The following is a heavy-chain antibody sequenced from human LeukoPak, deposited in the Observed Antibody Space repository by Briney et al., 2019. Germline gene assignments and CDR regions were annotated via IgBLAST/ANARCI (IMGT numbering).Heavy chain of an antibody. D-gene: IGHD3-3*01. J-gene: IGHJ4*02. Sequence: SETLSLTCAVSGGSISSSNWWSWVRQPPGKGLEWIGEIYHSGSTNYNPSLKSRVTISVDKSKNQFSLKLSSVTAAGTAVYYCASLINSYYDFWSGYYERPALGYFDYWGQGTLVTVSS. V-gene: IGHV4-4*02. CDR3: ASLINSYYDFWSGYYERPALGYFDY. CDR2: IYHSGST. CDR1: GGSISSSNW.